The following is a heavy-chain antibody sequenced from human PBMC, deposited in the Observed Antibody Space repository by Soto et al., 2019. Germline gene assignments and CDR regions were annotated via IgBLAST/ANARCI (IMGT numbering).Heavy chain of an antibody. CDR1: GFTFSRYS. Sequence: EVPLVESGGGLVKPGGSLRLSCAASGFTFSRYSMNWVRQAPGKGPAWVSSINGGSDYIYYSDSVRGRFTISRDNAKNSVYLQMNSLRAEDTAMYYCARYPDGARPIDYWGQGTMVTVSS. V-gene: IGHV3-21*06. CDR2: INGGSDYI. CDR3: ARYPDGARPIDY. J-gene: IGHJ4*02. D-gene: IGHD3-10*01.